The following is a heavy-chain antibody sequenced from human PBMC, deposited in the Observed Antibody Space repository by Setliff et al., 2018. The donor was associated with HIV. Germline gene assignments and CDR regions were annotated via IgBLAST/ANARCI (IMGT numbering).Heavy chain of an antibody. Sequence: ASVKVSCKVSGFTLREVSMHWVRQAPAKGLEWMGYFDPEDGETVYALKFQGRVTMTEDTSTDTAYMELSGLRSEDTAVYYCAIDMVGGWLRPMHDFWGQGALVTVSS. CDR3: AIDMVGGWLRPMHDF. CDR2: FDPEDGET. V-gene: IGHV1-24*01. CDR1: GFTLREVS. J-gene: IGHJ4*02. D-gene: IGHD1-26*01.